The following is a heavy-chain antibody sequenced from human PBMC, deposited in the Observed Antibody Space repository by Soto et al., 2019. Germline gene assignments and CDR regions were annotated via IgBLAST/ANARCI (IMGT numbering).Heavy chain of an antibody. Sequence: ASVKVSCKASGYTFTSYGISWVRQAPGQGLEWMGWISAYNGNTNYAQKLQGRVTMTTDTSTSTAYMELRSLRSDDTAVYYCARAGYSSGWYVLYYFDYWGQGTLVTVSS. CDR1: GYTFTSYG. CDR3: ARAGYSSGWYVLYYFDY. J-gene: IGHJ4*02. V-gene: IGHV1-18*01. D-gene: IGHD6-19*01. CDR2: ISAYNGNT.